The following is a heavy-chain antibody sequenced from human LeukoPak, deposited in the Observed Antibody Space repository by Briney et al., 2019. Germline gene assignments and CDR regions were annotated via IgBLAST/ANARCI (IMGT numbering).Heavy chain of an antibody. J-gene: IGHJ3*02. CDR1: GFTFSSYW. CDR2: INQDGSEK. D-gene: IGHD4/OR15-4a*01. Sequence: GGSLRLSCAAFGFTFSSYWMSWVRQAPGKGLEWVANINQDGSEKYYVDSVKGRFTISRDNAKNSLYLQMNSLRAEDTAVYYCVKESGFMVAPNSAFDIWGQGTMVTVSS. CDR3: VKESGFMVAPNSAFDI. V-gene: IGHV3-7*01.